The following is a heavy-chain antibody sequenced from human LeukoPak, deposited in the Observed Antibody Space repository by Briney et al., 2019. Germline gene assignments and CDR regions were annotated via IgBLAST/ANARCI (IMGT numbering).Heavy chain of an antibody. CDR2: IYWDDNK. V-gene: IGHV2-5*02. CDR1: GFSLSTSGVG. D-gene: IGHD3-22*01. CDR3: AHRRDSSAYFQH. Sequence: SGPTLVKPTQTLTLTCTFSGFSLSTSGVGVGWIRQPPGKALEWLALIYWDDNKRYSPSLKNRLTITKDTSKNQVVLTMTNMDPVDTATYYCAHRRDSSAYFQHWGQGTLVTVSS. J-gene: IGHJ1*01.